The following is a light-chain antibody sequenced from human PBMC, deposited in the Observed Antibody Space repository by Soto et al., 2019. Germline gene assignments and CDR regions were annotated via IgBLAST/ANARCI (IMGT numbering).Light chain of an antibody. J-gene: IGKJ1*01. CDR3: QQSFYMPPT. Sequence: SGVPSRFSGSGSGTDFTLTIGSLQPEDFATYYCQQSFYMPPTFGQGTKVDIK. V-gene: IGKV1-39*01.